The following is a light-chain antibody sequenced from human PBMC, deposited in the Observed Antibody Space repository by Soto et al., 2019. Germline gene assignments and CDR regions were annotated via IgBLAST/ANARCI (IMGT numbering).Light chain of an antibody. CDR1: SSDVGSYNL. Sequence: QSVLTQPASVSGSPGQSITISCTGTSSDVGSYNLVSWYQQHPGKAPRLMIYEVSKRPSGVSNRFSGSKSGNTASLTISGLQAEDEADYYCCSYAGGSPPFVFGTGTKVTVL. J-gene: IGLJ1*01. CDR3: CSYAGGSPPFV. V-gene: IGLV2-23*02. CDR2: EVS.